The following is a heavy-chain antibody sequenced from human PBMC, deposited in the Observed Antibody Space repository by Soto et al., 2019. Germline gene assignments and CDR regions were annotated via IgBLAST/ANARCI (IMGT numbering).Heavy chain of an antibody. CDR1: GGSISSGGYS. CDR3: AREGSSAEGDWFDP. D-gene: IGHD6-25*01. J-gene: IGHJ5*02. Sequence: SETLSLTCAVSGGSISSGGYSWRWIRQPPGKGLEWIGYIYHSGSTYYNPSLKSRVTISVDRSKDQFSLKLSSVTAADTAVYYCAREGSSAEGDWFDPWGQGTLVTVSS. V-gene: IGHV4-30-2*01. CDR2: IYHSGST.